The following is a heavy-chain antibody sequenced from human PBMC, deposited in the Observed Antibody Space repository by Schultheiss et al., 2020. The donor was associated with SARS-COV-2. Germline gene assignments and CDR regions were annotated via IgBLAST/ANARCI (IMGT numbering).Heavy chain of an antibody. Sequence: GGSLRLSCTASGFTFGDYAMSWVRQAPGKGLEWVGFIRSKAYGGTTEYAASVKGRFTISRDDSKSIAYLQMNSLKTEDTAVYYCARAPYSSSWSFWGQGTLVTVSS. CDR2: IRSKAYGGTT. J-gene: IGHJ4*02. V-gene: IGHV3-49*04. CDR3: ARAPYSSSWSF. D-gene: IGHD6-13*01. CDR1: GFTFGDYA.